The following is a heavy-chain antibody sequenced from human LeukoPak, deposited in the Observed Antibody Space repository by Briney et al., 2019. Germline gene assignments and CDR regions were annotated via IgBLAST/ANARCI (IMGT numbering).Heavy chain of an antibody. J-gene: IGHJ4*02. CDR3: ARGESTSYDPLGGIFDY. CDR1: GFTFSSYE. D-gene: IGHD2-2*01. Sequence: GGSLRLSCAASGFTFSSYEMNWVRQAPGKGLEWVSYISTSSSTIFYADSVKGRFTISRDNAKNSLFLQMNSLRAEDTAVYYCARGESTSYDPLGGIFDYWGQGILVTVSS. V-gene: IGHV3-48*03. CDR2: ISTSSSTI.